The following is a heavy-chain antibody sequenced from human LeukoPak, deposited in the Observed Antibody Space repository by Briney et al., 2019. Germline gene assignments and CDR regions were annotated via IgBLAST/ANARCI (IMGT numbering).Heavy chain of an antibody. V-gene: IGHV4-59*01. Sequence: SETLSLTCTVSGGSISSYYWSWIRQPPGKGLEWIGYIYYSGSTNYNPSLKSRVTISVDTSKNQFSLKLSSVTAADTAVYYCARVPLPGTLYYYYYYMDVWGKGTTVTVSS. CDR1: GGSISSYY. CDR2: IYYSGST. CDR3: ARVPLPGTLYYYYYYMDV. D-gene: IGHD1-7*01. J-gene: IGHJ6*03.